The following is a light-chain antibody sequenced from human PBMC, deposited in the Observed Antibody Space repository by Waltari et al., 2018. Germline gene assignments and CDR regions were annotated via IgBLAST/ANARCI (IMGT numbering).Light chain of an antibody. CDR1: QSISSW. CDR2: KAS. CDR3: QQYNSYPYT. J-gene: IGKJ2*01. V-gene: IGKV1-5*03. Sequence: DIQMTQSPSTLSASVGDRVTITCRASQSISSWLVWYQQKPGKAPKLLIYKASSLESGVPSRLSGSGSGTEFTLTISSLQPDDFATYYCQQYNSYPYTFGQGTKLEI.